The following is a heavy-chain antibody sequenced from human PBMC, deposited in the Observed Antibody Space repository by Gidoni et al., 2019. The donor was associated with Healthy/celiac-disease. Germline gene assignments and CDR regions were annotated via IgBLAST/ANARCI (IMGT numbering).Heavy chain of an antibody. CDR3: SRISGGGPNFDY. J-gene: IGHJ4*02. D-gene: IGHD3-16*01. Sequence: EVQLVESGGGLVQHGGSLRLSCAASGFTFSSYWMSWVRQAPGKGLEWVANIKEDGSEKYYVDSVKGRFTISRDNAKNSLYLQMNSLRAEDTAVYYCSRISGGGPNFDYWGQGTLVTFAS. CDR2: IKEDGSEK. CDR1: GFTFSSYW. V-gene: IGHV3-7*03.